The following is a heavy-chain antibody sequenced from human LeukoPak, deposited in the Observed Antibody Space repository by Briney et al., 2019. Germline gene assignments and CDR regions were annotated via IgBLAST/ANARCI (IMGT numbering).Heavy chain of an antibody. CDR1: GFTFSNAW. D-gene: IGHD6-19*01. CDR2: IKSKTDGGTT. V-gene: IGHV3-15*01. CDR3: TTDLRAVAGIFDY. Sequence: GGSLRLSCAVSGFTFSNAWMSWVRQAPGKGLEWVGRIKSKTDGGTTDYAAPVKGRFSISRDDSKNTLYLQMNSLKTEDTAVYYCTTDLRAVAGIFDYWGQGTLVAVSS. J-gene: IGHJ4*02.